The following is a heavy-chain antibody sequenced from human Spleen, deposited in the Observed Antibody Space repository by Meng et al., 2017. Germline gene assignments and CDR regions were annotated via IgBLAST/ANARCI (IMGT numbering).Heavy chain of an antibody. D-gene: IGHD2-2*01. J-gene: IGHJ4*02. V-gene: IGHV1-2*06. CDR2: INPKSGDT. CDR1: VYNFPDYY. Sequence: QVRRVQCGAEGKKPGSAVKVSCKPSVYNFPDYYSQWMRRAPGQGLEWMGRINPKSGDTHYAQKFQARLTMTGDTSATTAYMELNSLRSEDTAVYYCAREYCRGSSCYLGYDYWGQGTLVTVSS. CDR3: AREYCRGSSCYLGYDY.